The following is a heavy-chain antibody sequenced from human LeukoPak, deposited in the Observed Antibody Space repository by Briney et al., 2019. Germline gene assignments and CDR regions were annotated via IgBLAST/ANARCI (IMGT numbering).Heavy chain of an antibody. CDR1: GGSISSGGYY. CDR2: IYYSGST. D-gene: IGHD5-24*01. Sequence: SRTLSLTCTVSGGSISSGGYYWSWIRQHPGKGLEWIGYIYYSGSTYYNPSLKSRVTISVDTSKNQFSLKLSSVTAADTAVYYCARGRDGLTTFDYWGQGTLVTVFS. V-gene: IGHV4-31*03. J-gene: IGHJ4*02. CDR3: ARGRDGLTTFDY.